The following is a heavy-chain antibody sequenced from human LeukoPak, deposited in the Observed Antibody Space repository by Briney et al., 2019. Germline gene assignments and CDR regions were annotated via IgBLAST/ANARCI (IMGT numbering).Heavy chain of an antibody. D-gene: IGHD1-26*01. CDR3: ARVSGSYISGGIDY. CDR2: ISYDGSNK. CDR1: GFTFSSYA. J-gene: IGHJ4*02. V-gene: IGHV3-30*04. Sequence: PGGSLRLSCAASGFTFSSYAMHWVRQAPGKGLEWVAVISYDGSNKYYADSVKGRFTISRDNSKNTLYLQMNSLRAEDTAVYYCARVSGSYISGGIDYWGQGTLVTVSS.